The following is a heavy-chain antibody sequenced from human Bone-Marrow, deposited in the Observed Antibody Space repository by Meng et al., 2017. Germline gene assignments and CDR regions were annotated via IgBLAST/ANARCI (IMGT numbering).Heavy chain of an antibody. V-gene: IGHV4-4*02. CDR2: IYHSGST. Sequence: VPRQASVPGLVKPSGTLPPTCAVPGGSISSSNWWSWVRQPPGKGLEWIGEIYHSGSTNYNPSLKSRVTISVDKSKNQFSLKLSSVTAADTAVYYCARDSRTYYYDSSGYTFDYWGQGTLVTVSS. CDR3: ARDSRTYYYDSSGYTFDY. D-gene: IGHD3-22*01. J-gene: IGHJ4*02. CDR1: GGSISSSNW.